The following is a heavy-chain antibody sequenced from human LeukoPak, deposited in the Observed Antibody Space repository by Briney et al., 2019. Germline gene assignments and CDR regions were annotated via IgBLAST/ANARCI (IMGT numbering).Heavy chain of an antibody. J-gene: IGHJ4*02. V-gene: IGHV3-23*01. CDR3: AKGSSGYFFDL. Sequence: GGSLRLSCAASGFIFNNYGLVWVRQAPGKGLEWVSAISNDGGGTTYADFVKGRFSVSRDNSKNTLFLQMNSMRAEDTALYYCAKGSSGYFFDLWGQGTLVTVSS. CDR1: GFIFNNYG. CDR2: ISNDGGGT. D-gene: IGHD3-22*01.